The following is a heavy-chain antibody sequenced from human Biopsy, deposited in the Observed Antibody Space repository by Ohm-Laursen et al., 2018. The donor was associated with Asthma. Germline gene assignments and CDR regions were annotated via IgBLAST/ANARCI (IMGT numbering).Heavy chain of an antibody. Sequence: APVKVSCKSLGGTYNTYVIGWARQAPGQGLGWMGGINSVFGTTTYPQKFQDRVTITADDSTSTVYMELSSLRSEDTAVYYCARKAGSCISRTCYSLDFWGQGTLVTVSS. D-gene: IGHD2-2*01. J-gene: IGHJ4*02. V-gene: IGHV1-69*13. CDR2: INSVFGTT. CDR3: ARKAGSCISRTCYSLDF. CDR1: GGTYNTYV.